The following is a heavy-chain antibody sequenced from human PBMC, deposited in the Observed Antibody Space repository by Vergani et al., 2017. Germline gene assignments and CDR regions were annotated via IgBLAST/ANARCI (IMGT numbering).Heavy chain of an antibody. J-gene: IGHJ6*02. CDR2: IRYDGSSE. Sequence: QVQILQSGGGVVQPGGSLRLSCTLSGFTLNTYGIHWVRQAPGKGLEWVSLIRYDGSSEYYGDSVKGRFTISRDKSKNTVNLIMNSLRTEDTAVYFWAYSVIAGNLSVAYFGMDVWGRGTTVTVSS. V-gene: IGHV3-30*02. D-gene: IGHD2/OR15-2a*01. CDR3: AYSVIAGNLSVAYFGMDV. CDR1: GFTLNTYG.